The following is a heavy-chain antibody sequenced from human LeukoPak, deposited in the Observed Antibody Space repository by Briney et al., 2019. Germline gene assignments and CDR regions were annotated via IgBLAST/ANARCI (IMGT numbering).Heavy chain of an antibody. CDR3: AKKEAASNYYYYYGMDV. CDR2: ISGSGGST. Sequence: PGGSLRLSCAASRVTFSSYALSWVCQAQGKGLEWVSAISGSGGSTYYADSVKGRFTISRDNSKNTLYLQMNSLRAEDTAVYYCAKKEAASNYYYYYGMDVWGQGTTVTVSS. CDR1: RVTFSSYA. J-gene: IGHJ6*02. D-gene: IGHD6-13*01. V-gene: IGHV3-23*01.